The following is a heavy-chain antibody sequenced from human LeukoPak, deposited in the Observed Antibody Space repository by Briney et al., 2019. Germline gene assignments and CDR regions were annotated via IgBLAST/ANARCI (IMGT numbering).Heavy chain of an antibody. CDR3: ARDVFQFGGSYYPDAFDI. CDR1: GYSFADYY. Sequence: GASVKVSCKASGYSFADYYMHWVRQAPGQGLEWMGWINPNSGGTNYAQKFQGRVTMTRDTSISTACMELSRLRSDDTAVYYCARDVFQFGGSYYPDAFDIWGQGTMVTVSS. J-gene: IGHJ3*02. D-gene: IGHD1-26*01. CDR2: INPNSGGT. V-gene: IGHV1-2*02.